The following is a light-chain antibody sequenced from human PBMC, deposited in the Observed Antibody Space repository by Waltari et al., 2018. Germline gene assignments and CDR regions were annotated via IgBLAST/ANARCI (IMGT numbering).Light chain of an antibody. CDR2: LTH. CDR1: ISNIGTHY. V-gene: IGLV1-47*01. CDR3: ATRDEGPTVV. J-gene: IGLJ2*01. Sequence: QSELTQPPSASGTPGQSVTISCSGRISNIGTHYVYWYQQLPGTAPKLLIYLTHQRPSGVPDRFSASKSGTSASLAISGLRFEDEADYYCATRDEGPTVVFGGGTKLTVL.